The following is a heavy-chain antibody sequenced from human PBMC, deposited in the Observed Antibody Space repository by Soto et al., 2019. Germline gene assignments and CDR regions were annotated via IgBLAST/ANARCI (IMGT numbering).Heavy chain of an antibody. J-gene: IGHJ5*02. CDR1: GFNFSNHW. CDR3: ARESGDWPLNWFDP. V-gene: IGHV3-74*01. CDR2: ITSDGKSK. Sequence: GGSLRLSCAASGFNFSNHWMHWVRQRPAEGLVWVSRITSDGKSKAYAESVKGRSAISRDNAKNTLYLQMNGLTAEDTAVYYCARESGDWPLNWFDPWGQGTMVAVYS. D-gene: IGHD2-21*02.